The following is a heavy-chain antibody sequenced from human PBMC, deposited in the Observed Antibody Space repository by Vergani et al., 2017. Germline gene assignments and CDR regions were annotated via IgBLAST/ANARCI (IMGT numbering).Heavy chain of an antibody. CDR3: ERHTTYTDS. J-gene: IGHJ4*02. CDR1: EYSFGNYW. CDR2: IYPADSAT. V-gene: IGHV5-51*01. Sequence: EVELVQSGPEMRKPGESLKISCKGSEYSFGNYWIGWVRQMPGKGLEWMGIIYPADSATRYSPSFQGQVTISADKSISTAFLQWDSLKASDTALYYCERHTTYTDSWGQGTLVTVSS. D-gene: IGHD1-1*01.